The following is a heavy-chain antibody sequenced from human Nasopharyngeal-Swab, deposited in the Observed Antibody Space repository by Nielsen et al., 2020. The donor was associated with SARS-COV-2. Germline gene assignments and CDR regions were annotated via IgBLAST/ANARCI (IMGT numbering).Heavy chain of an antibody. J-gene: IGHJ4*02. V-gene: IGHV3-15*01. CDR3: AKRDDYYESSGLGD. CDR2: IKSKTDGGTS. CDR1: GFTFSNAW. D-gene: IGHD3-22*01. Sequence: GGSLRLSCAASGFTFSNAWMSWVRQAPGKGLEWVGRIKSKTDGGTSDYAAPVKGRFTISRDDSKNTLYLQMNSLRTEDTAVYYCAKRDDYYESSGLGDWGQGTLVTVSS.